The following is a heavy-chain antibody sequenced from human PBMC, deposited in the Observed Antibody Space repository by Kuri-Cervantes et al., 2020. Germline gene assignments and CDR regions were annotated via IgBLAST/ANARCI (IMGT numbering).Heavy chain of an antibody. D-gene: IGHD2-21*02. J-gene: IGHJ4*02. Sequence: GESLKISCAASGFTFSSYAMHWVRQAPGKGLEWVAVILYAGSNKDYADSVKGRFTISRDNAKDSLYLQMNSLRDEDTAVYYCARGGGFVVVTAGDYWGQGTLVTVSS. CDR2: ILYAGSNK. V-gene: IGHV3-30*07. CDR1: GFTFSSYA. CDR3: ARGGGFVVVTAGDY.